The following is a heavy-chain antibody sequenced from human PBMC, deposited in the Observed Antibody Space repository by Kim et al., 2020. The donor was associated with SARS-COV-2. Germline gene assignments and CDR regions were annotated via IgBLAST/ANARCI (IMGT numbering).Heavy chain of an antibody. J-gene: IGHJ1*01. CDR3: AKVLRGSGGKKYFQH. D-gene: IGHD3-10*01. CDR1: GFTFSSYA. V-gene: IGHV3-23*01. Sequence: GGSLRLSCAASGFTFSSYAMSWVRQAPGKGLEWVSAISGSGGSTYYADSVKGRFTISRDNSKNTLYLQMNSLRAEDTAVYYCAKVLRGSGGKKYFQHWGQGTLVTVSS. CDR2: ISGSGGST.